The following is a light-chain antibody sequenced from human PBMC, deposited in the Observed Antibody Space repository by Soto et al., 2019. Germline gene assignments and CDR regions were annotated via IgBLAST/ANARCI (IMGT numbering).Light chain of an antibody. CDR2: GAY. V-gene: IGKV1-27*01. Sequence: EIPLTQSPSSLAASVGDRLTLTCRASQVIGNYLAWFQQKPGTVPKLLTYGAYTLQSGGPSRFSGSGSGTDFTLTISSLQPEDVAIYYCQKYNSGLIPFGQGTRLEI. CDR3: QKYNSGLIP. J-gene: IGKJ5*01. CDR1: QVIGNY.